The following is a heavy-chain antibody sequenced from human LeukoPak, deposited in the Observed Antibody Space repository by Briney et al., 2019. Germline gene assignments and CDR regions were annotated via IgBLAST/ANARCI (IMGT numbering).Heavy chain of an antibody. Sequence: PSETLSLTCTVSGGSISSSSYYWGWIRQPPGKGLEWIGSIYYSGSTYYNPSLKSRVTISVDTSKNQFSLKLSSVTAADTAVYYCARIHYRDGYNTIDYWGQGTLVTVSS. CDR3: ARIHYRDGYNTIDY. J-gene: IGHJ4*02. CDR2: IYYSGST. CDR1: GGSISSSSYY. D-gene: IGHD5-24*01. V-gene: IGHV4-39*07.